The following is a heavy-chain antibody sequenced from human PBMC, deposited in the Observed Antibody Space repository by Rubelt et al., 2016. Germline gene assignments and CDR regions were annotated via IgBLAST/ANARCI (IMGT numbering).Heavy chain of an antibody. CDR3: AKDVVSGSWYNFDY. CDR1: GFTFSSYA. J-gene: IGHJ4*02. Sequence: QVQLVESGGGVVQPGRSLRLSCAASGFTFSSYAMHWVRQAPGKGLEWVAVISYDGSNKYYATPGKGRFTISTDNSKKPLYLQVNSLRAEDTAVYYCAKDVVSGSWYNFDYWGQGTLVTVSS. CDR2: ISYDGSNK. D-gene: IGHD6-13*01. V-gene: IGHV3-30*04.